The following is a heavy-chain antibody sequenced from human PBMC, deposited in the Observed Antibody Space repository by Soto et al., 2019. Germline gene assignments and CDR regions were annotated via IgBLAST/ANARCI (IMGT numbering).Heavy chain of an antibody. D-gene: IGHD1-7*01. CDR2: ISGSGGST. CDR1: GFTFSSYA. Sequence: PGGSLRLSCAASGFTFSSYAMSWVRQAPGKGLEWVSAISGSGGSTYYADSVKGRFTISRDNSKNTLYLQMNSLRAEDTAVYYCAKGRGGSAWNLAYYYYGMDVWGQGTTVTVSS. CDR3: AKGRGGSAWNLAYYYYGMDV. J-gene: IGHJ6*02. V-gene: IGHV3-23*01.